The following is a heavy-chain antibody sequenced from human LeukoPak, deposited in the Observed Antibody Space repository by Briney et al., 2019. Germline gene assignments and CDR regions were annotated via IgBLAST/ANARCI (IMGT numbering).Heavy chain of an antibody. CDR2: IYYSGST. Sequence: PSETLSLTCTVSGGSISSYYWSWIRQPPGKGLEWIGYIYYSGSTNYNPSLKSRVTISVDTSKNQFSLKLSSVTAADTAVYYCARLVYSSSGANWFDPWGQGTLVTVSS. D-gene: IGHD6-6*01. J-gene: IGHJ5*02. CDR3: ARLVYSSSGANWFDP. CDR1: GGSISSYY. V-gene: IGHV4-59*01.